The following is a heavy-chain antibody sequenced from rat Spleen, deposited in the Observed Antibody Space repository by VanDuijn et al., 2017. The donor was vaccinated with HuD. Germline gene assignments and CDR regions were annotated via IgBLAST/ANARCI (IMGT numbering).Heavy chain of an antibody. CDR3: ARHEDVYYYFDY. Sequence: EVQLVESGGGLVQPGRSLKLSCAASGFTFNNYWMTWIRQAPGKGLEWVASITNTGGSTYYRDSVKGRFTISRDNAKSTLYLQMDSLRSEDTATYYCARHEDVYYYFDYWGQGVMVTVSS. V-gene: IGHV5-31*01. CDR2: ITNTGGST. CDR1: GFTFNNYW. D-gene: IGHD1-6*01. J-gene: IGHJ2*01.